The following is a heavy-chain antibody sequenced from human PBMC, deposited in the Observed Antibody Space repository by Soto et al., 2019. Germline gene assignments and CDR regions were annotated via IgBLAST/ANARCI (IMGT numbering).Heavy chain of an antibody. CDR1: GFTVSDNY. CDR2: IYASGLT. CDR3: ARALGERIYYFAY. D-gene: IGHD3-10*01. J-gene: IGHJ4*02. V-gene: IGHV3-53*02. Sequence: QLAETGGGLIQPGGSLRLSCAASGFTVSDNYMAWVRQAPGKWLEWVSVIYASGLTYYADSVKGRLTISRDHSKNTLYLQMNSLRAEDTAVYYCARALGERIYYFAYWGQGTLVTVSS.